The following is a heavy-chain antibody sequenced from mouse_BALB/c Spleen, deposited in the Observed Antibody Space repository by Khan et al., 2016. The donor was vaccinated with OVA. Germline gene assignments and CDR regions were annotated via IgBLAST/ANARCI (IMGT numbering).Heavy chain of an antibody. CDR2: INSGGSYT. V-gene: IGHV5-9-3*01. Sequence: EVELVESGGGLVKPGGSLKLSCAASGFTLSSYAMSWVRQTPEKRLEWVATINSGGSYTYYPDSVKGRFTISRDKAKNTLYLQMSSLRSEDTAMYYCARQAIDDGYYLYAIDYWGQGTSVTVSS. CDR1: GFTLSSYA. J-gene: IGHJ4*01. CDR3: ARQAIDDGYYLYAIDY. D-gene: IGHD2-3*01.